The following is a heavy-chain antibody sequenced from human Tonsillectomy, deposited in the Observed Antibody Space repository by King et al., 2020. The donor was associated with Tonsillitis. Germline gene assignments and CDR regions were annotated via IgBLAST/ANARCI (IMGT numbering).Heavy chain of an antibody. CDR2: VDHSGRT. CDR3: ARSPTNYYYGMDV. V-gene: IGHV4-34*01. Sequence: VQLQQWGAGLLKPSETLSLTCAVYGGSFSGYYWRWIRQPPGKGLEWMGEVDHSGRTKYKPSLKSRVTISVDTTKNQVTLKVSSVTAADTAVYYCARSPTNYYYGMDVWGQGTTVTVSS. D-gene: IGHD1-1*01. CDR1: GGSFSGYY. J-gene: IGHJ6*02.